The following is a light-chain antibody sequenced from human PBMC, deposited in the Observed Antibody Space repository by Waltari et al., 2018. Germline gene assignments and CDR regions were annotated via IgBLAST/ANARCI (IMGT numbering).Light chain of an antibody. J-gene: IGLJ2*01. Sequence: SSDLTQDPSVSVALGQTVRITCQGDTLRRYYASWYQQRPGQAPVLVLPGPGNRPSGIPDRFSGSTSGNTASLTITGAQAEDEADYYCHSRETFSTRLFGGGTRLTV. CDR2: GPG. V-gene: IGLV3-19*01. CDR3: HSRETFSTRL. CDR1: TLRRYY.